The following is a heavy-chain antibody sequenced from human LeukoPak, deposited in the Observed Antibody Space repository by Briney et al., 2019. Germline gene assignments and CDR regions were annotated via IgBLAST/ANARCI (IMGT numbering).Heavy chain of an antibody. CDR3: ARDLMGIAYRGAFYY. CDR1: AFTFSSYG. V-gene: IGHV3-23*01. D-gene: IGHD6-13*01. Sequence: PGGTLRLSCAASAFTFSSYGMGWVRQAPGKGLDWVSSISGSGAGTYYADSVKGRFTISRDNAKNSLYLQMNSLRAEDTAVYYCARDLMGIAYRGAFYYWGQGTLVTVSS. CDR2: ISGSGAGT. J-gene: IGHJ4*02.